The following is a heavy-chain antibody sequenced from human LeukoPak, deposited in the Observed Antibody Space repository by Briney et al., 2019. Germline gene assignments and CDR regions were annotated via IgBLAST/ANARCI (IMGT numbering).Heavy chain of an antibody. CDR2: IHYRGST. V-gene: IGHV4-30-4*02. Sequence: NSSETLSLTCTVSGGSISSGDYYWSWIRQPPGKGLEWIGYIHYRGSTYYNTALKSRASISVGTSRNQFSLRLSSVTAADTAVYYCARARAVIDDAFEIWGQGTMATVSS. J-gene: IGHJ3*02. D-gene: IGHD2-21*01. CDR3: ARARAVIDDAFEI. CDR1: GGSISSGDYY.